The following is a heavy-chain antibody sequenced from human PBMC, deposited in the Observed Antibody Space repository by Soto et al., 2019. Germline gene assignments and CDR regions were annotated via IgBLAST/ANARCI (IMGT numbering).Heavy chain of an antibody. Sequence: EVQLLESGGDLVQPGGSLRLSCAASGFSLSNYAMTWVRQAPGKGLELVSGITCSADKTYYADSVKGRFIISRDYSKNTLYLQMISMRAEDTALYYWARDCSSSSCSVWHYWGQGTLVTVSS. CDR2: ITCSADKT. V-gene: IGHV3-23*01. CDR3: ARDCSSSSCSVWHY. J-gene: IGHJ4*02. D-gene: IGHD2-2*01. CDR1: GFSLSNYA.